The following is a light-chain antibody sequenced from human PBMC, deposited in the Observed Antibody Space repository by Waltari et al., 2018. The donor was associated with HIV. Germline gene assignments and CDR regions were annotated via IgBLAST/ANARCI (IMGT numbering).Light chain of an antibody. Sequence: SYVLTQPPSVSVAPGQTARMTCGGNNIGSKRLHWYQQKPGQAPVLVVYDDRDRPSGIPGRFSGSNFGNTATLTITRVEAVDEADYYCQVWESSTDDHQVVFGGGTKLTVL. V-gene: IGLV3-21*02. CDR2: DDR. CDR3: QVWESSTDDHQVV. CDR1: NIGSKR. J-gene: IGLJ2*01.